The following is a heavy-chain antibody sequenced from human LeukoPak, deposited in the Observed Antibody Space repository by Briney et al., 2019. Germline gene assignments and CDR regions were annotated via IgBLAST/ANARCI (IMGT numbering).Heavy chain of an antibody. V-gene: IGHV3-66*01. D-gene: IGHD5-18*01. Sequence: GGPLRLSCEASGFSVNDDHMTWVRQAPGKGLQWVSVLYKGGSTHYADSVKARFSISRDTSKNTVFLHMKSLRVEDTAVYYCAREVLGYSYGDNWFDPWGQGSLVTVSS. CDR1: GFSVNDDH. CDR2: LYKGGST. CDR3: AREVLGYSYGDNWFDP. J-gene: IGHJ5*02.